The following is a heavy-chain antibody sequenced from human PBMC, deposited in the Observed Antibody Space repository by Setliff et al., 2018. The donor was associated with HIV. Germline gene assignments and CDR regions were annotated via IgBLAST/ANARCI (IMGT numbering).Heavy chain of an antibody. J-gene: IGHJ3*02. CDR1: GGSSSSSSFY. V-gene: IGHV4-39*01. CDR2: IYRSGGT. CDR3: ARHKDSDYVWGSYRPDGFDI. D-gene: IGHD3-16*02. Sequence: PSETLSLTCTVSGGSSSSSSFYWGWIRQPPGKGLEWIGNIYRSGGTYHNPSLRSRVTISVDTSKNQFYLNLNSVTDADTALYYCARHKDSDYVWGSYRPDGFDIWGQGTTVTVSS.